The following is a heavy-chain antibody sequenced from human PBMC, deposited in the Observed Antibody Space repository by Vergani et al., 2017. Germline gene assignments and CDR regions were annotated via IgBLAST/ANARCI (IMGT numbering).Heavy chain of an antibody. CDR2: IHHSGDT. CDR3: ARHRGSGGFFPSSYFYGMDV. V-gene: IGHV4-38-2*01. J-gene: IGHJ6*02. CDR1: DSSILTKPY. Sequence: QVQLQESGPGLVKPSETLTLTCDVSDSSILTKPYWGWFRQSPGEGLEWIGCIHHSGDTHYNSSLKSRVSISIVSSSKFSLSLTSVTAADTAIYYCARHRGSGGFFPSSYFYGMDVWCHGTTVTVSS. D-gene: IGHD3-10*01.